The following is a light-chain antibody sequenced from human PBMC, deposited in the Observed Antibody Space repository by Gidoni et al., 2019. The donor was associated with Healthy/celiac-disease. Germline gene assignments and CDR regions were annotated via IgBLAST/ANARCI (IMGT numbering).Light chain of an antibody. J-gene: IGKJ4*01. V-gene: IGKV3-11*01. Sequence: EILLTQPPATLSLSPGERATLSCRASQGVSSYLAWYQQKPGQAPRLLIYDASNRATGIPARFSGSGSGTDFTLTISRLEPEDFAVYYCQQRSNWLSLTFGGGTKVEIK. CDR2: DAS. CDR1: QGVSSY. CDR3: QQRSNWLSLT.